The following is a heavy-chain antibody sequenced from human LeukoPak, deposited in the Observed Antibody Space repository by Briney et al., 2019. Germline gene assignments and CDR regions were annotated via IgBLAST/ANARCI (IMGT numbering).Heavy chain of an antibody. J-gene: IGHJ4*02. Sequence: PGGSLRLSCAASGFTVSSNYMNWVRQAPGKGLEWVSVIASGGSTYYADPVKGRFTISRDTSKNTLYHQMNSLRAEDTAVYYCARGNGHSSSSRYFDYWGQGTLVTVSS. CDR3: ARGNGHSSSSRYFDY. CDR2: IASGGST. D-gene: IGHD6-6*01. CDR1: GFTVSSNY. V-gene: IGHV3-66*01.